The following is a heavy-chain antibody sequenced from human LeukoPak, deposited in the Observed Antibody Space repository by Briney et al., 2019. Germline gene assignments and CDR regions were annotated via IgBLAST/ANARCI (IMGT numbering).Heavy chain of an antibody. D-gene: IGHD1-1*01. CDR3: ARDRYNWNDGPHDAFDV. V-gene: IGHV1-18*01. Sequence: ASVKVSCKASGYTFTNYGFSWVRQAPGRGLEWMGWISGYNGNTNYAQKLQGRVTLTTETSTSIAYMELRSLRSADTAVYYCARDRYNWNDGPHDAFDVWGQGTMVTVSS. CDR1: GYTFTNYG. CDR2: ISGYNGNT. J-gene: IGHJ3*01.